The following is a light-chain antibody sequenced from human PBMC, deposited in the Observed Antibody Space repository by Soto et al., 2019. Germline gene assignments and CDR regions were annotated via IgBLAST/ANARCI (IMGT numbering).Light chain of an antibody. CDR1: QSSSIW. CDR3: NQYNNYFSWP. J-gene: IGKJ1*01. CDR2: DAS. Sequence: DIQMTQSPSTLSASVGDRVTITCRASQSSSIWLAWYQQKPGKAPNILIYDASTLVSGVPSRFSGSESETEFTLPIRSLQPDDVATNYCNQYNNYFSWPFAQGPKVEIK. V-gene: IGKV1-5*01.